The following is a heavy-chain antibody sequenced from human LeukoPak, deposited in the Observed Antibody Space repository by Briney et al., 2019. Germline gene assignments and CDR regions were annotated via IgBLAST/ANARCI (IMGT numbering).Heavy chain of an antibody. J-gene: IGHJ4*02. CDR3: AKGVEWELLPSSFDY. Sequence: GRSLRLSCAASGFTFDDYAMHWVRQAPGKGLEWVSGISWNSGSIGYADSVKGRFTISRDNAKNSLYLQMNSLRAEDTALYYCAKGVEWELLPSSFDYGGQGTLVTVSS. V-gene: IGHV3-9*01. D-gene: IGHD1-26*01. CDR1: GFTFDDYA. CDR2: ISWNSGSI.